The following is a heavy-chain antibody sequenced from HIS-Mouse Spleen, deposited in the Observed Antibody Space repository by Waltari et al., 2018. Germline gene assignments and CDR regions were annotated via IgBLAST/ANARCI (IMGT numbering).Heavy chain of an antibody. J-gene: IGHJ2*01. CDR2: IYYSGST. V-gene: IGHV4-39*07. Sequence: QLQLQESGPGLVKPSETLSLTCTVSGGSIRRSSYYWGWIRQPPGKGLEWIGSIYYSGSTYYNPSLKSRVTISVDTSKNQFSLKLSSVTAADTAVYYCAREIPYSSSWYDWYFDLWGRGTLVTVS. D-gene: IGHD6-13*01. CDR3: AREIPYSSSWYDWYFDL. CDR1: GGSIRRSSYY.